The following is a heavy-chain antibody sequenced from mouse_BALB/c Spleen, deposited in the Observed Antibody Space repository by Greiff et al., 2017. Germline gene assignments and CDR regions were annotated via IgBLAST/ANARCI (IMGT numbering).Heavy chain of an antibody. Sequence: EVKVIESGGGLVQPGGSLKLSCAASGFAFSRYWMSWVRQAPGKGLEWIGEINPDTSTINYTPSLKDKFIISRDNAKNTLYLQMSKVRSEDTALYYCARPAVWSNYLDYWGQGTTLTVSS. CDR2: INPDTSTI. J-gene: IGHJ2*01. CDR1: GFAFSRYW. D-gene: IGHD2-10*02. CDR3: ARPAVWSNYLDY. V-gene: IGHV4-1*02.